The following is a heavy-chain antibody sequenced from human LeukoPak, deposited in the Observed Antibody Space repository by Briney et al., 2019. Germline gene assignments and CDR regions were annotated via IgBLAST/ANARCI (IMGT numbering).Heavy chain of an antibody. CDR3: ARAGSASWYEGLGWFDP. Sequence: PGGSLRLSCAASGFTFSSYGMHWVRQAPGKGLEWVAFIRYDGSNKYYADSVKGRFTISRDNSKNTLYLQMNSLRAEDTAVYYCARAGSASWYEGLGWFDPWGQGTLVTVSS. CDR2: IRYDGSNK. CDR1: GFTFSSYG. J-gene: IGHJ5*02. V-gene: IGHV3-30*02. D-gene: IGHD6-13*01.